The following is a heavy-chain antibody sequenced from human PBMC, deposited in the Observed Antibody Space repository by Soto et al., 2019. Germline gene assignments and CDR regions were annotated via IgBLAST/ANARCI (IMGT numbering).Heavy chain of an antibody. D-gene: IGHD3-9*01. V-gene: IGHV4-59*01. Sequence: SATLSLTCTVSGVSIRSYYWSWIRQPPGKGLEWIGYIYYSGSTNYNPSLKSRVTISVDTSKNQFSLKLSSVTAADTAVYYCARASEYLDWLSDAFDIWGQGTMVT. CDR3: ARASEYLDWLSDAFDI. J-gene: IGHJ3*02. CDR2: IYYSGST. CDR1: GVSIRSYY.